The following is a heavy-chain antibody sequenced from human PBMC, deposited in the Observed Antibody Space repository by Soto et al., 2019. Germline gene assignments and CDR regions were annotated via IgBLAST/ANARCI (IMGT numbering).Heavy chain of an antibody. Sequence: ASVKLSCKACGGTFSSYTISWVRQAPEQGLEWMGRIIPILGIATYAQKFQGRVTITADKSTSTAYMELSSLRSEDTAVYYCARGGGSLLLFYYWGQGPLVTVS. CDR2: IIPILGIA. J-gene: IGHJ4*02. V-gene: IGHV1-69*02. D-gene: IGHD3-16*01. CDR1: GGTFSSYT. CDR3: ARGGGSLLLFYY.